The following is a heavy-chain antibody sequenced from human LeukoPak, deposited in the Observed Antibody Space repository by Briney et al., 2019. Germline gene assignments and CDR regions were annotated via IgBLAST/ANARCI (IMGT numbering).Heavy chain of an antibody. Sequence: PQTLSLTCTVSGGSISSGGYYWSWIRQHPGKGLEWIGYIYYSGSTYYNPSLKSRVTISVDTSKNQFSLKLSSVTAADTAVYYCARVRSRNFDYWGQGTLVTVSS. CDR2: IYYSGST. CDR3: ARVRSRNFDY. D-gene: IGHD4-17*01. J-gene: IGHJ4*02. V-gene: IGHV4-31*03. CDR1: GGSISSGGYY.